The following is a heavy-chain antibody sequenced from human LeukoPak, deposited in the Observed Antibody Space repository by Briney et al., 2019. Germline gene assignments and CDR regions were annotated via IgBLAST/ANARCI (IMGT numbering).Heavy chain of an antibody. CDR2: INAGNGNT. J-gene: IGHJ3*02. CDR1: GFTFTSYA. Sequence: ASVKVSCKTSGFTFTSYAMHWVRQAPGQSLEWMGWINAGNGNTKYAQKFQGRVTITRDTSASTAYMELSSLRSEDTAVYYCARNIQSLAFDIWGQGTMVTVSS. V-gene: IGHV1-3*01. CDR3: ARNIQSLAFDI. D-gene: IGHD5-18*01.